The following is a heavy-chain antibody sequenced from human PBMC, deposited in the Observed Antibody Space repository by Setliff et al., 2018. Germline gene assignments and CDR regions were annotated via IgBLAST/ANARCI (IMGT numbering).Heavy chain of an antibody. CDR2: IRPLRGDT. CDR3: ARAPSGTGFYHFFSYMDV. D-gene: IGHD1-7*01. CDR1: GYIFSAYH. J-gene: IGHJ6*03. V-gene: IGHV1-2*02. Sequence: ASVKVSCKASGYIFSAYHVHWVRQAPGQGPEWVGCIRPLRGDTKSAQKFQGRLTMTGDASINTAFMELTGLTSDDTAVYHCARAPSGTGFYHFFSYMDVWGKGTTVTVSS.